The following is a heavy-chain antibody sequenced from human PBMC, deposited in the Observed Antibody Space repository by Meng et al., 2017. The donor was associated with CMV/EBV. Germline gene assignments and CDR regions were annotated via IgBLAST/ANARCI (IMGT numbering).Heavy chain of an antibody. D-gene: IGHD2/OR15-2a*01. CDR3: ARAGGLLISYYYYGMDV. Sequence: ASVKVSCKASGYTFTSYYMHWVRQAPGQGLEWMGIINPSGGSTSYAQKFQGRATMTRDTSTSTVYMELSSLRSEDTAVYYCARAGGLLISYYYYGMDVWGQGTTVTVSS. CDR2: INPSGGST. CDR1: GYTFTSYY. J-gene: IGHJ6*02. V-gene: IGHV1-46*01.